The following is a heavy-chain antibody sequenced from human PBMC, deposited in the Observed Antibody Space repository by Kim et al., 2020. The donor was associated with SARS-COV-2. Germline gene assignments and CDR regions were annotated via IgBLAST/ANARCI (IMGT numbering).Heavy chain of an antibody. J-gene: IGHJ6*02. Sequence: GGSLRLSCAASGFTFSDHYMDWVRQAPGKGLEWVGRTRNKANSYTTEYAASVKGRFTISRDDSKNSLYLQMNSLKTEDTAVYYCARGGYSYGPTYYYYYYGMDVWGQGTTVTVSS. D-gene: IGHD5-18*01. CDR2: TRNKANSYTT. CDR3: ARGGYSYGPTYYYYYYGMDV. V-gene: IGHV3-72*01. CDR1: GFTFSDHY.